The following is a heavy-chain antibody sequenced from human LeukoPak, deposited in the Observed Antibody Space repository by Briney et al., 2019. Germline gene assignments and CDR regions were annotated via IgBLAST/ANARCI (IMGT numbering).Heavy chain of an antibody. V-gene: IGHV4-39*07. D-gene: IGHD3-10*01. CDR2: IYYSGST. Sequence: SETLSLTYTVSGGSISSSSYYWGWIRQPPGKGLGWIGSIYYSGSTNYNPSLKSRVTILVDTSKNQFSLKLSSVTAAYTAVYYCATHYGSGSYNSGDAFDIWGQGTMVTVSS. CDR1: GGSISSSSYY. J-gene: IGHJ3*02. CDR3: ATHYGSGSYNSGDAFDI.